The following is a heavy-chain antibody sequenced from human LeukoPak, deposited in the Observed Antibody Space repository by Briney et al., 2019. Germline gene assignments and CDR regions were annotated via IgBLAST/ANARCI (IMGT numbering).Heavy chain of an antibody. J-gene: IGHJ4*02. V-gene: IGHV4-39*07. CDR2: VYYTGST. Sequence: PSETLALTCTVSGGSIVTNDFYWGWIRQPPGKGLEWIGNVYYTGSTSSNPSFRSRVAISVDRSKNQFSLELYSVTAADTAVYYCARGGAVSLYDILTGYHRAVGGYYFDYWGQGTLVTVSS. D-gene: IGHD3-9*01. CDR3: ARGGAVSLYDILTGYHRAVGGYYFDY. CDR1: GGSIVTNDFY.